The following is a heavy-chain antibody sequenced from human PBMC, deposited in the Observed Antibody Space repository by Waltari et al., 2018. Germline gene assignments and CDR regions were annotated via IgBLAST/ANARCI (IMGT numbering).Heavy chain of an antibody. CDR3: TRQRGSGIREFDY. V-gene: IGHV4-39*01. J-gene: IGHJ4*02. Sequence: QLQLQESGPGLVKPSETLSLTCTVSGGSISSSSYYWGWIRQPPGKGLEWIGSIYYSGSTYYNPSLKSRVTISVDTSKNQFSLKLSSVTAADTAVYYCTRQRGSGIREFDYWGQGTLVTVSS. D-gene: IGHD1-1*01. CDR2: IYYSGST. CDR1: GGSISSSSYY.